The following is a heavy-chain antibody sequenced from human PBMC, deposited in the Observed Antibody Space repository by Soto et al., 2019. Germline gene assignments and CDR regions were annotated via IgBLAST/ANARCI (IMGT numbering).Heavy chain of an antibody. D-gene: IGHD3-16*02. CDR2: IYYSGST. CDR1: GGSISSYY. V-gene: IGHV4-59*01. CDR3: ARVYYDYIWGSYRADAFDI. J-gene: IGHJ3*02. Sequence: SETLSLTCTVSGGSISSYYWSWIRQPPGKGLEWIGYIYYSGSTNYNPSLKSRVTISVDTSKNQFSLKLSSVTAADTAVYYCARVYYDYIWGSYRADAFDIWGQGTMVTVSS.